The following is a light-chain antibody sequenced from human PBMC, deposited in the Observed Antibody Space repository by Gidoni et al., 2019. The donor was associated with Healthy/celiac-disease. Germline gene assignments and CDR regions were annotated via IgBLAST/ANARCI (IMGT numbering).Light chain of an antibody. Sequence: AIRMTQSPSSFSASTGDSVTITCRASQGISSYLAWYQQKPGKAPKLLIYAASTLQSGVPSRCSGSGSGTDFTLTIRCLQSEDFATYYWQQYYSYPLTFGPGTKVDIK. CDR2: AAS. V-gene: IGKV1-8*01. CDR3: QQYYSYPLT. CDR1: QGISSY. J-gene: IGKJ3*01.